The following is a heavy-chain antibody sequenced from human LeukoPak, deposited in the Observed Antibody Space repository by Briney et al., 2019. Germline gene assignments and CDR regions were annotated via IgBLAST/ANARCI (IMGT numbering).Heavy chain of an antibody. CDR1: GRTVSSYA. CDR3: ARDSIEMATQPGAFDI. V-gene: IGHV1-69*04. D-gene: IGHD5-24*01. Sequence: SVKVSCNASGRTVSSYAISWVRQATGQGLEWMERIIPILGIANYAQKFQGRVTITADKSTSTAYMELSSLRSEDTAVCYCARDSIEMATQPGAFDIWGQGTMVTVSS. CDR2: IIPILGIA. J-gene: IGHJ3*02.